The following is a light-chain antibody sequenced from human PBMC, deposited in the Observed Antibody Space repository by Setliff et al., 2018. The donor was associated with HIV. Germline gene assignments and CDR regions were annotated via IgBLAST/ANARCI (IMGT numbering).Light chain of an antibody. V-gene: IGLV6-57*01. CDR1: GGSIASDF. J-gene: IGLJ3*02. Sequence: NFMLTQPHSVSASPGKTVTISCTRSGGSIASDFVQWFQQRPGNPPTTLIYENKERPSGVPDRFSGSIDSSSNSASLTISGLKTEDGADYYCQSYDDDIRGVFGGGTKVTVL. CDR3: QSYDDDIRGV. CDR2: ENK.